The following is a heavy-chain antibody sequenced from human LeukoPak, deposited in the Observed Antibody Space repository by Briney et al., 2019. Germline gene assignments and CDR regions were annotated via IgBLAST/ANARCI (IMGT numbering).Heavy chain of an antibody. J-gene: IGHJ4*02. CDR1: GGSINTYF. Sequence: SETLSLTCTVSGGSINTYFWTWIRQPPGKGLEWIGYINYSGSTNSNPSLKSRVTISVDTSKNQFSLKLSSVTAADTAVYYCARQVTVGSFFDYWGQGTLVTVSS. CDR2: INYSGST. CDR3: ARQVTVGSFFDY. D-gene: IGHD2-21*02. V-gene: IGHV4-59*08.